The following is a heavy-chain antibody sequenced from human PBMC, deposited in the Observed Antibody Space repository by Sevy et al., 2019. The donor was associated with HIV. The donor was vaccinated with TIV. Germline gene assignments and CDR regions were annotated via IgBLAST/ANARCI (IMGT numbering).Heavy chain of an antibody. CDR1: GFTFSSYN. D-gene: IGHD1-26*01. V-gene: IGHV3-48*03. Sequence: GGSLRLSCAASGFTFSSYNMNWVRQAPGKGLECISFISSGGHTIYYADSVKGRFTISRDSAKNSVYLQMNSLRAEDTAVYYCARGPPDGSYDYFDYWGQGTLVTVSS. CDR2: ISSGGHTI. CDR3: ARGPPDGSYDYFDY. J-gene: IGHJ4*02.